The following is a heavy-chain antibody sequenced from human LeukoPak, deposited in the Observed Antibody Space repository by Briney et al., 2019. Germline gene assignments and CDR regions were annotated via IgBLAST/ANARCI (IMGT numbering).Heavy chain of an antibody. CDR2: IIPIFGTA. D-gene: IGHD4-17*01. J-gene: IGHJ3*02. Sequence: SSVKVSCKASGGTFSSYAISWVRQAPGQGREWMGGIIPIFGTANYAQKFQGRVTITADKSTSTAYMELGSLRSEDTAVYYCARAPLDYGDSRAAFDIWGQGTMVTVSS. CDR1: GGTFSSYA. CDR3: ARAPLDYGDSRAAFDI. V-gene: IGHV1-69*06.